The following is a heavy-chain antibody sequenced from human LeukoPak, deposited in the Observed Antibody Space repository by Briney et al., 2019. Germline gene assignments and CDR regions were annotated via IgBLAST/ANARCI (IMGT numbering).Heavy chain of an antibody. J-gene: IGHJ6*03. V-gene: IGHV3-7*01. CDR1: GFTFSSYW. Sequence: GGSLRLSCAASGFTFSSYWMSWVRQAPGKGLEWVANIKQDGSEKYYVDSVKGRFTISRDNAKNSLYLQMNSLRAEDTAVYYCARDRGYEEGIYMGVWGKGTTVTISS. CDR3: ARDRGYEEGIYMGV. CDR2: IKQDGSEK. D-gene: IGHD6-13*01.